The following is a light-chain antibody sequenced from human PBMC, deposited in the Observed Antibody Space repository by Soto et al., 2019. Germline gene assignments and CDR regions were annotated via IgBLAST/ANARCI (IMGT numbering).Light chain of an antibody. Sequence: EIVLTQSPGTLSLSPGERATLSCRASQSVSSNLAWYQQKPGQAPRLLIYGGSSRATGIPDRFSGSGSGTDFTLAISRLEPEDFAVYYCQQYEGSPLTFGGGTKVDIK. J-gene: IGKJ4*01. CDR1: QSVSSN. V-gene: IGKV3-20*01. CDR3: QQYEGSPLT. CDR2: GGS.